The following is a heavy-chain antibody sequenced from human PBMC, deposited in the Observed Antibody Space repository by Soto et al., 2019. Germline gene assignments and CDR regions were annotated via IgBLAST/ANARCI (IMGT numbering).Heavy chain of an antibody. Sequence: PSETLSLTCTVSGGSISSGGYYWSWIRQHPGKGLEWIGYIYYSGSTYYNPSLKSRVTISVDTSKNQFSLKLSSVTAADTAVYYCARVNYSNYVGGVLDYWGQGTLVTVSS. J-gene: IGHJ4*02. CDR1: GGSISSGGYY. V-gene: IGHV4-31*03. CDR2: IYYSGST. CDR3: ARVNYSNYVGGVLDY. D-gene: IGHD4-4*01.